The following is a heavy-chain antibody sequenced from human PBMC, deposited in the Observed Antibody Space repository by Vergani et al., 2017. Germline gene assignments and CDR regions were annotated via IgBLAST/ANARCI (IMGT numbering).Heavy chain of an antibody. V-gene: IGHV3-9*01. D-gene: IGHD2-15*01. J-gene: IGHJ4*02. CDR3: AKGSGYCSGGSCYLSEFYFDY. CDR1: GFTFDDYA. CDR2: ISWNSGST. Sequence: EVQLVESGGGLVQPGRSLRLSCAASGFTFDDYAMHWVRQAPGKGLEWVSGISWNSGSTGYADSVKGRFTISRDNAKNSLYLQMNSLRAEDTAVYYCAKGSGYCSGGSCYLSEFYFDYWGQGTLVTVSS.